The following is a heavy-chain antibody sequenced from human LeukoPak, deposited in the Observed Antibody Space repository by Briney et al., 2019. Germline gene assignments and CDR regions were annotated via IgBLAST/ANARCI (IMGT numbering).Heavy chain of an antibody. V-gene: IGHV3-9*01. CDR3: AKGSDYHGSDLDY. CDR1: GFTFDDYA. D-gene: IGHD3-10*01. J-gene: IGHJ4*02. Sequence: GGSLRLSCAASGFTFDDYAMHWVRQAPGKGLEWVSGISWNSGSIGYADSVKGRFTISRDNAKNSLYLQMNSLRAEDTALYYCAKGSDYHGSDLDYWGQGTLVTVSS. CDR2: ISWNSGSI.